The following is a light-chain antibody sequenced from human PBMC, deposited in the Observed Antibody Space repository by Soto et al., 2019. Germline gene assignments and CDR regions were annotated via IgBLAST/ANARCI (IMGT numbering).Light chain of an antibody. J-gene: IGLJ2*01. CDR1: SSDVGGYDQ. V-gene: IGLV2-14*01. CDR3: SSYTGSGTF. Sequence: SVLTQPASVSGSPGQSIAISCTGTSSDVGGYDQVSWYQQHPGKAPKLMIYAVTTRPSGVSNRFSGSKSGNTASLTISGLQAEDEADYYCSSYTGSGTFFGGGTQLTVL. CDR2: AVT.